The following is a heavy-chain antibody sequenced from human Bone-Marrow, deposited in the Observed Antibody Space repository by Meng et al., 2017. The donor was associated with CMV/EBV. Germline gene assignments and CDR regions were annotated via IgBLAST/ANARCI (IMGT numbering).Heavy chain of an antibody. CDR1: GYTFTGYY. CDR2: INPNSGGT. V-gene: IGHV1-2*02. CDR3: AILVAYCGGDCPLVEDY. J-gene: IGHJ4*02. Sequence: ASVKVSCKASGYTFTGYYMHWVRQAPGQGLEWMGWINPNSGGTNYAQKFQGRVTMTRDTSISTAYMELSRLRSADTAVYYCAILVAYCGGDCPLVEDYWGQGTLVTVSS. D-gene: IGHD2-21*01.